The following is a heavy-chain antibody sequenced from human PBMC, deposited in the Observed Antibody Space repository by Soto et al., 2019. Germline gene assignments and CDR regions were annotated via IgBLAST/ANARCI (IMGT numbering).Heavy chain of an antibody. D-gene: IGHD3-16*02. CDR2: ISYDGINE. Sequence: QVPLVESGGSVVQPGRSLRLSCEASGFTFTSSAMHWVRQAPGKGLEWVAVISYDGINEYYADSVKGRFTISRDKSKNTLFLQMSSLRVEDTAVYYCARARLRLGELSLIGYFDYWGQGTLVTVSS. J-gene: IGHJ4*02. CDR3: ARARLRLGELSLIGYFDY. V-gene: IGHV3-30*15. CDR1: GFTFTSSA.